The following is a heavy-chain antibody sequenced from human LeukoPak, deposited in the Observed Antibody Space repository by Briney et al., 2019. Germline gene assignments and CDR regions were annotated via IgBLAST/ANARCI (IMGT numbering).Heavy chain of an antibody. V-gene: IGHV3-23*01. CDR3: AKDRTYYYDATGYSGPAFDI. CDR1: GFTFSNYA. D-gene: IGHD3-22*01. CDR2: ISGSGGST. J-gene: IGHJ3*02. Sequence: GGSLRLSCAASGFTFSNYALTWVRQAPGKGLEWVSAISGSGGSTYYADSVRGRFTISRDNSKNTLYLQMNSLRAEDTAVYYCAKDRTYYYDATGYSGPAFDIWGQGTMVTVSS.